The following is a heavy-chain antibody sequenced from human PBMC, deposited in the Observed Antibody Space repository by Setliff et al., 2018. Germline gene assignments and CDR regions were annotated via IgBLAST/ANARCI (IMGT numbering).Heavy chain of an antibody. CDR2: IHYSGST. J-gene: IGHJ6*02. V-gene: IGHV4-34*01. CDR1: GGSFSGYY. CDR3: AREGYYNFWSGFMDV. D-gene: IGHD3-3*01. Sequence: SETLSLTCAVYGGSFSGYYWGWIRQPPGKGLEWIGSIHYSGSTYYNPSLKSRVTISVDTSKNQFSLKLSSVTAADTAVYYCAREGYYNFWSGFMDVWGQGTTVTVSS.